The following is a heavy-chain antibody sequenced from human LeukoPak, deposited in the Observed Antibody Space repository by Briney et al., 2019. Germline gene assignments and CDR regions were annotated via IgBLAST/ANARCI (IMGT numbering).Heavy chain of an antibody. J-gene: IGHJ6*04. CDR2: ISSSGSTI. V-gene: IGHV3-48*04. CDR3: AELGITMIGGV. D-gene: IGHD3-10*02. Sequence: GGSLRLSCAASGITFSSYWMNWVRQAPGKGLEWVSYISSSGSTIYYADSVKGRFTISRDNAKNSLYLQMNSLRAEDTAVYYCAELGITMIGGVWGKGTTVTISS. CDR1: GITFSSYW.